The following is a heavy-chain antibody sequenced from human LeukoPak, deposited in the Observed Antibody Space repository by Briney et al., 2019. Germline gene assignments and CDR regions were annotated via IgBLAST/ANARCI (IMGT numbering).Heavy chain of an antibody. CDR3: ARAGRVGATTSIDY. J-gene: IGHJ4*02. CDR1: GYTFTSYD. V-gene: IGHV1-18*01. CDR2: ISAYNGNT. D-gene: IGHD1-26*01. Sequence: ASVKVSCKASGYTFTSYDITWVRQAPGQGLEWMGWISAYNGNTNYAQKLQGRVTMTTDTSTSTAYMELRSLRSDDTAVYYCARAGRVGATTSIDYWGQGTLVTVSS.